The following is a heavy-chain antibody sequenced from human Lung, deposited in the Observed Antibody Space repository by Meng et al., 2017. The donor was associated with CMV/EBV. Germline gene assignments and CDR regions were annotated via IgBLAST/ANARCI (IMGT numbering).Heavy chain of an antibody. Sequence: VQLRESGPALVKPSETLSLTCAVSGDSITNHNWWAWVRQPPGKGLEWIGEIPHRGSSAYNPSLKSRVSMSTDKSKNQFSLKLTSVTAADTAVYHCLRRSGGSVWGQGTLVTVSS. J-gene: IGHJ1*01. V-gene: IGHV4-4*02. D-gene: IGHD3-10*01. CDR1: GDSITNHNW. CDR3: LRRSGGSV. CDR2: IPHRGSS.